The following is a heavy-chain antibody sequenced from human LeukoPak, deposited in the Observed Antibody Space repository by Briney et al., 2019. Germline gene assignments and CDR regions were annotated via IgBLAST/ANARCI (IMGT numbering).Heavy chain of an antibody. V-gene: IGHV1-8*01. J-gene: IGHJ4*02. CDR3: ARGRTYSSGWSNRYFDY. CDR2: MNPNSGNT. Sequence: ASVKVSCKASGYTFTSYDINWVRQATGQGLEWMGWMNPNSGNTGYAQKFQGRVTMTRNTSISTAYMELSSLRSEGTAVYYCARGRTYSSGWSNRYFDYWGQGTLVTVSS. D-gene: IGHD6-19*01. CDR1: GYTFTSYD.